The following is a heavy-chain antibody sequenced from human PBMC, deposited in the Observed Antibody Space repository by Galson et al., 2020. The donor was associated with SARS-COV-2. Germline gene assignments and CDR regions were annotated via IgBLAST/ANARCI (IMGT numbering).Heavy chain of an antibody. CDR1: CYTFTNYG. D-gene: IGHD3-16*01. CDR2: ISAYNGNT. J-gene: IGHJ4*02. V-gene: IGHV1-18*01. CDR3: ARHMVTFAGVRVPEY. Sequence: ASVKVSCRTSCYTFTNYGINWMRQAPGQGLEWMGWISAYNGNTNYAQKFQGRVTMTTDTSTSTAYMDLRSLSSDDTAIYYCARHMVTFAGVRVPEYWGQGTQVTVSS.